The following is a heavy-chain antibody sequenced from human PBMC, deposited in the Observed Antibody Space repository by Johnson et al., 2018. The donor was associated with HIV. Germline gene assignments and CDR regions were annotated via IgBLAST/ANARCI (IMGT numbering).Heavy chain of an antibody. CDR3: VKHYAPMVPYDAFDL. V-gene: IGHV3-23*04. CDR1: GFTFSSYD. CDR2: ISNGGFST. J-gene: IGHJ3*01. Sequence: VQLVESGGGLVQPGGSLRLSCAASGFTFSSYDMHWVRQATGKGLEWVSTISNGGFSTYYADSVKGRFTISRDNSKNTLYLQMNSLRAEDTAVYFCVKHYAPMVPYDAFDLWGQGTRVTVSS. D-gene: IGHD3-10*01.